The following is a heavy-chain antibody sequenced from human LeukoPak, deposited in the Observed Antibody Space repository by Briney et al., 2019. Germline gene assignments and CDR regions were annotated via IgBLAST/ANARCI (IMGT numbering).Heavy chain of an antibody. V-gene: IGHV3-23*01. Sequence: GGSLRLSCAASGFIFSTYAMSWVRQAPGKGLEWVSGISGSGDSTYYADSVKGRFTISRDNSKNTLYLQMNSLTAEDTAVYYCAKGYPTSLDYWGQGTLVTVSS. J-gene: IGHJ4*02. CDR1: GFIFSTYA. CDR2: ISGSGDST. CDR3: AKGYPTSLDY. D-gene: IGHD1-26*01.